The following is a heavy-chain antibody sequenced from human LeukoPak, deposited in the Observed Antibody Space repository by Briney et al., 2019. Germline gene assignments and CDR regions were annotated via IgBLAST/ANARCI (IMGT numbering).Heavy chain of an antibody. J-gene: IGHJ4*02. CDR3: ARTGVLDGGNNFDS. D-gene: IGHD4-23*01. V-gene: IGHV3-53*01. CDR2: IYSDGRM. CDR1: GFIVSTKY. Sequence: GGSLRLSRAASGFIVSTKYMNWVRQAPAKGLEWVSIIYSDGRMYYADSVRGRFTISRDNSKNTVYLQMDSLRAEDTAVYYCARTGVLDGGNNFDSWGQGTLVTVS.